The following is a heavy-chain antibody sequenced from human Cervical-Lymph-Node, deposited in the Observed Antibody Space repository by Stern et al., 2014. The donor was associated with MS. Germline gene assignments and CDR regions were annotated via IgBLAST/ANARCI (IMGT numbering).Heavy chain of an antibody. CDR2: IWYDGSNK. D-gene: IGHD6-13*01. CDR1: GFTFSSYG. CDR3: AREGYSSSWPTFDY. Sequence: VQLEESGGGVVQPGRSLRLSCAASGFTFSSYGMHWVRQAPGKGLEWVAVIWYDGSNKYYADSVKGRFTISRDNSKNTLYLQMNSLRAEDTAVYYCAREGYSSSWPTFDYWGQGTLVTVSS. V-gene: IGHV3-33*01. J-gene: IGHJ4*02.